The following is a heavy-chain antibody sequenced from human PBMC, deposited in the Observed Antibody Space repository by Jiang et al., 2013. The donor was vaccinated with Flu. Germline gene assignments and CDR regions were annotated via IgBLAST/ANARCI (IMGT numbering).Heavy chain of an antibody. J-gene: IGHJ3*02. Sequence: GPGLVKPSETLSLTCTVSGGSISSYYWSWIRQPPGTGLEWIGFIFYSGITNYNPSLKSRVTISLDTSKNHFSLKLSSVTAADTAVYYCARLSYYDRHAFDIWGQGTMVTVSS. CDR3: ARLSYYDRHAFDI. V-gene: IGHV4-59*08. D-gene: IGHD3-22*01. CDR1: GGSISSYY. CDR2: IFYSGIT.